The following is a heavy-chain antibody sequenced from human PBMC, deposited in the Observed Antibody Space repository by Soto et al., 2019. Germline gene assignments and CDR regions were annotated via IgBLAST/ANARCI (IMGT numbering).Heavy chain of an antibody. J-gene: IGHJ4*02. CDR2: ISSNGGSI. CDR1: GFTFSSYA. D-gene: IGHD3-10*01. CDR3: ARAIHYYGSGSYYNLLTTFDY. Sequence: PGGSLRLSCAASGFTFSSYAMHWVRQAPGKGLEYVSAISSNGGSIYYGNSVKGRFTISRDNSKNTLYLQMNSLRAEDTAVYYCARAIHYYGSGSYYNLLTTFDYWGQGTLVTVSS. V-gene: IGHV3-64*01.